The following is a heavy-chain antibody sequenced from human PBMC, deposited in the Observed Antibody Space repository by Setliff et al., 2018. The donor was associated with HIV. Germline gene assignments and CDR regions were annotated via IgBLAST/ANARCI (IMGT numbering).Heavy chain of an antibody. CDR1: GGSFSGNY. D-gene: IGHD2-2*01. V-gene: IGHV4-34*01. J-gene: IGHJ4*02. Sequence: PSETLSLTCAVYGGSFSGNYWSWIRQPPGKGLEWIGEINHSGSTNYNPSLKSRVTISVDTSKNQFSLNLRSVTVADTAVYYCARTTIVAVPAANYYFDFWGQGDLVTVSS. CDR3: ARTTIVAVPAANYYFDF. CDR2: INHSGST.